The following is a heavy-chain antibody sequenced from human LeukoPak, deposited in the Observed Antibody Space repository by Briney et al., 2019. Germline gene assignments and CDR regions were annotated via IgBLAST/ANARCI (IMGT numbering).Heavy chain of an antibody. J-gene: IGHJ4*02. CDR3: ARVVGATSVLDY. CDR1: GGSISSSSYY. D-gene: IGHD1-26*01. CDR2: IYYSGST. V-gene: IGHV4-39*07. Sequence: SETLSLTCTVSGGSISSSSYYWGWIRQPPGKGLEWIGSIYYSGSTYYNPSLKSRVTISVDTSKNQFSLKLSSVTAADTAVYYCARVVGATSVLDYWGQGTLVTVSS.